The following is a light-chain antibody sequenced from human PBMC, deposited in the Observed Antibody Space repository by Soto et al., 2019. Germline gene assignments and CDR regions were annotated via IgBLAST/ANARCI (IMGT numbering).Light chain of an antibody. CDR3: QQYSSLPHT. CDR2: GVS. V-gene: IGKV3-20*01. Sequence: ENVLTQSPGILSLSPGERATLSCRATQSVTSSYFAWYQQKPGQAPRLLIYGVSSRATDIPDRFSSSGSGTDFTLTISRLEPEDFVVYYCQQYSSLPHTFGQGTKVDSK. J-gene: IGKJ2*01. CDR1: QSVTSSY.